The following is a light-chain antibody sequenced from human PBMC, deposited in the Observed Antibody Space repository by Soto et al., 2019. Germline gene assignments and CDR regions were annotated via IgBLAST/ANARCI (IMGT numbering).Light chain of an antibody. CDR2: DST. J-gene: IGKJ5*01. CDR1: QSIHTS. CDR3: QQRNVWPPIP. Sequence: VLTQSPATLSRSPGERANLSCRASQSIHTSLAWYQQKPGQPPRLVIYDSTLRVNGVPDMFGDSRSGTEFTLTINNPEPEDCALYYWQQRNVWPPIPFGQGTRLEIK. V-gene: IGKV3-11*01.